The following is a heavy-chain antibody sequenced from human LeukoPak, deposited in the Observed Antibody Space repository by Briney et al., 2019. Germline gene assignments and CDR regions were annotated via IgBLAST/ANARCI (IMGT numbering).Heavy chain of an antibody. CDR3: ARHPYDILTGYGYYYHYMDV. CDR2: ISGSAFST. Sequence: GGSLRLSCVASGFTFNSHAMSWVRQAPGKGLEWVSGISGSAFSTYHADPLKGRFTISRDNSKNTLYLQMNSLRGDDTAVYHCARHPYDILTGYGYYYHYMDVWGKGTTVTVSS. V-gene: IGHV3-23*01. D-gene: IGHD3-9*01. CDR1: GFTFNSHA. J-gene: IGHJ6*03.